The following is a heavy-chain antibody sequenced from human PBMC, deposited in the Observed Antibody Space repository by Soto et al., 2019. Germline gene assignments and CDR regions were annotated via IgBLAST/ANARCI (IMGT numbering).Heavy chain of an antibody. CDR3: ARHKAMVRGVMPHDAFDI. V-gene: IGHV5-10-1*01. CDR2: IDPSDSHT. D-gene: IGHD3-10*01. Sequence: GESLKISCKGSGYSFTSYWISWVRQMPGKGLEWMGRIDPSDSHTNYSPSFQGHVTISADKSISTAYLQWSSLKASDTAMYYCARHKAMVRGVMPHDAFDIWGQGTMVTVSS. CDR1: GYSFTSYW. J-gene: IGHJ3*02.